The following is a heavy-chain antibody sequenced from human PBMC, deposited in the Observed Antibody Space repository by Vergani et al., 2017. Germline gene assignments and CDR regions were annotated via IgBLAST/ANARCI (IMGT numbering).Heavy chain of an antibody. CDR3: AKVGRSEVAGTFGAFDI. D-gene: IGHD6-19*01. Sequence: VHLLESGGGLVQSGGSLRLSCAASGFTFSNSAVSWVRQAPGRGLAWVSTLSASDRRTHYADSVKGRFTISRDISKNTLFLHMNSLRPEDTAVYYCAKVGRSEVAGTFGAFDIWGQGTMVTVSS. CDR2: LSASDRRT. J-gene: IGHJ3*02. V-gene: IGHV3-23*01. CDR1: GFTFSNSA.